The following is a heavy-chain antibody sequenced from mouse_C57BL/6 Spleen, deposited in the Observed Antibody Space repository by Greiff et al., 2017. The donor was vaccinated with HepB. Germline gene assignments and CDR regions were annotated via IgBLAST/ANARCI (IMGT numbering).Heavy chain of an antibody. CDR1: GFTFSDYY. J-gene: IGHJ2*01. V-gene: IGHV5-12*01. Sequence: EVKLMESGGGLVQPGGSLKLSCAASGFTFSDYYMYWVRQTPEKRLEWVAYISNGGGSTYYPDTVKGRFTISRDNAKNTLYLQMSRLKSEDTAMYYCARGWLPLFDYWGQGTTLTVSS. CDR2: ISNGGGST. CDR3: ARGWLPLFDY. D-gene: IGHD2-3*01.